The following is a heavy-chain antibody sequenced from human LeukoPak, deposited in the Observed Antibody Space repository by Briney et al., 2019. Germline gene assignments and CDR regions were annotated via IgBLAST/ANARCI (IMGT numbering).Heavy chain of an antibody. CDR3: ARHQTHRSGWYSDY. J-gene: IGHJ4*02. CDR1: GYSFTSYW. V-gene: IGHV5-51*01. Sequence: GESLKISCKGSGYSFTSYWIGWVRQMPGKGQEWMGIIYGADSDSRYSPSFQGQVTISADKSINTAYLQWSSLKASDTAMYYCARHQTHRSGWYSDYWGQGTLVTVSS. D-gene: IGHD6-25*01. CDR2: IYGADSDS.